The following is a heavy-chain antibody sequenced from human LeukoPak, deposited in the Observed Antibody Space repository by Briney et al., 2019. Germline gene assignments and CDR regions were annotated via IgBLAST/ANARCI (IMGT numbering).Heavy chain of an antibody. CDR3: ARSRDSSGYRNNWFDP. CDR1: GDSISSYY. D-gene: IGHD3-22*01. J-gene: IGHJ5*02. CDR2: TYYSGSS. Sequence: PSETLSLTCAVYGDSISSYYWSWIRQPPGKGLEWIGYTYYSGSSDYNPSLKSRVTISVDTSNNQFSLKLSSVTAADTAVYYCARSRDSSGYRNNWFDPWGQGTLVTVSS. V-gene: IGHV4-59*01.